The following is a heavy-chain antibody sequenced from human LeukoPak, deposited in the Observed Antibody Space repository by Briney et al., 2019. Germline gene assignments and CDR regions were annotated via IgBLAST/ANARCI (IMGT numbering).Heavy chain of an antibody. CDR1: GFTFSSFA. CDR3: VRWGNAKVLDI. CDR2: VSAGDSGNT. D-gene: IGHD2-8*02. Sequence: GGSLRLSCAASGFTFSSFAMSWVRQAPGKGLEWVSGVSAGDSGNTYYADSVKGRFAISRDNSKNTLYLQMNSLRAEDTAVYYCVRWGNAKVLDIWGQGTMVTVSS. J-gene: IGHJ3*02. V-gene: IGHV3-23*01.